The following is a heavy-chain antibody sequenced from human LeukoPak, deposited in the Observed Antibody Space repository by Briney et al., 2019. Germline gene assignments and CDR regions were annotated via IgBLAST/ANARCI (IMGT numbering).Heavy chain of an antibody. CDR3: ARDNSGCPGY. J-gene: IGHJ4*02. CDR2: IIPIFGTT. D-gene: IGHD6-19*01. CDR1: GCTFSSYA. V-gene: IGHV1-69*01. Sequence: ASVKVSCKASGCTFSSYAISWVRQAPGQGLEWMGGIIPIFGTTNYAQKFQGRVPITADESKSTAYMELHGLRPEDTAVYYCARDNSGCPGYWGQGTLVTVSS.